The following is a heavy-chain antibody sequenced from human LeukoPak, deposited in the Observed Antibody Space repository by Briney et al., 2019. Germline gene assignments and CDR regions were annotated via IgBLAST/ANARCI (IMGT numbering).Heavy chain of an antibody. CDR1: GFTFSSYG. CDR3: ARELKSGYSGTYYYYYMDV. D-gene: IGHD5-12*01. Sequence: PGRSLRLSCAASGFTFSSYGMHWVRQAPGKGLEWVAVIWYDGSNKYYADSVKGRFTISRDNAKNSLYLQMNSLRAEDTAVYYCARELKSGYSGTYYYYYMDVWGKGTTVTVSS. V-gene: IGHV3-33*01. CDR2: IWYDGSNK. J-gene: IGHJ6*03.